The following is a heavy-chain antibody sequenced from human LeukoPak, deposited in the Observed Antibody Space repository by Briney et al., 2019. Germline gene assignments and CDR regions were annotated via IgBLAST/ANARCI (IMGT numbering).Heavy chain of an antibody. CDR1: GFTFSSYA. V-gene: IGHV3-23*01. Sequence: QPGGSLRLSCAASGFTFSSYAMSWVRQAPGKGLEWVSTISGSGTGTYHADSVKGRFTISRDNSKYTLYLQMNSLRADDTAVYYCAKGGYSSGWRNYFDYWGQGTLVTVSS. D-gene: IGHD6-19*01. CDR2: ISGSGTGT. CDR3: AKGGYSSGWRNYFDY. J-gene: IGHJ4*02.